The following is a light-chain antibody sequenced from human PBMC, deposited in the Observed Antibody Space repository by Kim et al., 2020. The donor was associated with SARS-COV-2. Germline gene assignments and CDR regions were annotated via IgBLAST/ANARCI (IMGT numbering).Light chain of an antibody. CDR1: QSVSSSY. J-gene: IGKJ2*01. Sequence: PGESATLSCRASQSVSSSYLAWYQQKPGHAPRLLIYGASSRATGIPDRFSGSGSGTDFTLTISRLEPEDFAVYYCQQYGSSPPMYTFGQGTKLEIK. V-gene: IGKV3-20*01. CDR3: QQYGSSPPMYT. CDR2: GAS.